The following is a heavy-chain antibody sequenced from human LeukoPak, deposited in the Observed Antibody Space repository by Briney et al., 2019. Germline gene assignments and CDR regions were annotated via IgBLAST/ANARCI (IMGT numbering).Heavy chain of an antibody. D-gene: IGHD6-19*01. CDR1: GDSISRSY. V-gene: IGHV4-59*08. CDR2: IFYSGST. Sequence: SETLSLTCSVSGDSISRSYWSWIRQPPGEGLEWIGYIFYSGSTYYNPSLNSRVTISIDTSKNQFSLHLSSVTDADTAVYYCARHRFVAASFDSWGQGTLVAVSS. J-gene: IGHJ4*02. CDR3: ARHRFVAASFDS.